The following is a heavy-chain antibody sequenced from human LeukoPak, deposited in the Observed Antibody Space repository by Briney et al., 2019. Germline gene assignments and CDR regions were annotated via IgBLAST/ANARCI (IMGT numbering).Heavy chain of an antibody. D-gene: IGHD3-16*01. CDR2: ISHDSKK. CDR3: ARVPWGTTAY. J-gene: IGHJ4*02. CDR1: GFTFTEHV. V-gene: IGHV3-23*05. Sequence: PGGSLRLSCATSGFTFTEHVMGWVRQAPGKGLEWVAAISHDSKKFYSDLVRGRFTISRDISRSTIHLQMSSLRVEDTAVYYCARVPWGTTAYWGPGTLVTVSS.